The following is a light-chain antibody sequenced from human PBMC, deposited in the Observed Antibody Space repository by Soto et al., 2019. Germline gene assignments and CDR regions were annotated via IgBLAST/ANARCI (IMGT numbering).Light chain of an antibody. CDR1: SSDVGGYNY. CDR3: SSYAGSNNLV. Sequence: QSALTQPPSASGSPGQSVTISCTGTSSDVGGYNYVSWYQQHPGKAPKLMIYEVSKRPSGVPDRFSGSKSGNTASMTVSGLPAEDESDYYCSSYAGSNNLVFGGGTKLT. CDR2: EVS. V-gene: IGLV2-8*01. J-gene: IGLJ2*01.